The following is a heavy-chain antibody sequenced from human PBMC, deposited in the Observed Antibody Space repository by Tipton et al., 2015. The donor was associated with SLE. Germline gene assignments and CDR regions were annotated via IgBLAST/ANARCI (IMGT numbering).Heavy chain of an antibody. CDR2: IYYSGST. J-gene: IGHJ3*02. V-gene: IGHV4-59*01. D-gene: IGHD2-21*01. Sequence: TLSLTCTVSGGSISSYYWSWIRQPPGKGLEWIGYIYYSGSTNYNPSLKSRVTISVDTSKNQFSLKLSFVTAADTAVYYCARGLGGEGAFDIWGQGTMVTVSS. CDR3: ARGLGGEGAFDI. CDR1: GGSISSYY.